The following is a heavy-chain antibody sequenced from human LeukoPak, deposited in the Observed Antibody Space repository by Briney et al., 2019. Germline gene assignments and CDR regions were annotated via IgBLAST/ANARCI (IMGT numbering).Heavy chain of an antibody. CDR1: GITLSNYG. CDR3: AKRGVVIRVILVGFHKEAYYFDS. Sequence: GGSLRPSCAVSGITLSNYGMTWVRQAPGKGLEWVAGISDTGGRTNYADSVKGRFTISRDDPKNTLYLQMNSLRAEDTAVYFCAKRGVVIRVILVGFHKEAYYFDSWGQGALVTVSS. V-gene: IGHV3-23*01. CDR2: ISDTGGRT. J-gene: IGHJ4*02. D-gene: IGHD3-22*01.